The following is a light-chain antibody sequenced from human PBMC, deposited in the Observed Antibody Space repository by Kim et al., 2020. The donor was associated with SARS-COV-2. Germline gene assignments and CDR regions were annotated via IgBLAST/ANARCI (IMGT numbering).Light chain of an antibody. V-gene: IGLV3-21*04. Sequence: SYELTQTPSVSVAPGKTASITCVGDNIGNKDVHWYQKRPGQAPLLLINYDNARPSGIPERFSGSNSGNTATLTISSVEAGDEADYYCQVWIRTSYHPVFGGGTQLSFL. J-gene: IGLJ3*02. CDR1: NIGNKD. CDR3: QVWIRTSYHPV. CDR2: YDN.